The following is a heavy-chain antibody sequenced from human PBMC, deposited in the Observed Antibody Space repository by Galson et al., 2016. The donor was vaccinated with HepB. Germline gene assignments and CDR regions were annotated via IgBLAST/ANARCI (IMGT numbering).Heavy chain of an antibody. Sequence: SVKVSCKASGGTFSSYAISWVRQAPGQGLEWMGRIIPILGIANYAQKFQGRVTITADKSTSTAYMELSSLRSEDTAVYYCARQKAVFALYYFDYWGQETLVTVSS. CDR1: GGTFSSYA. J-gene: IGHJ4*02. V-gene: IGHV1-69*04. CDR2: IIPILGIA. CDR3: ARQKAVFALYYFDY.